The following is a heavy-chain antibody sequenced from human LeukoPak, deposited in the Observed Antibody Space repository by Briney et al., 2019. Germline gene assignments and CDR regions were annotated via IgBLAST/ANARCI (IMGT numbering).Heavy chain of an antibody. CDR2: ISGSGGST. J-gene: IGHJ4*02. CDR1: GFTFSSYA. Sequence: GGSLRLSCAASGFTFSSYAMSWVRQAPGKGLEWVSAISGSGGSTYYADSVKGRFTISRDNSKNTLYLQINSLRAEDTAVYYCTKDTYYYDSSGYYYDRNFDYWGQGTLVTVSS. V-gene: IGHV3-23*01. D-gene: IGHD3-22*01. CDR3: TKDTYYYDSSGYYYDRNFDY.